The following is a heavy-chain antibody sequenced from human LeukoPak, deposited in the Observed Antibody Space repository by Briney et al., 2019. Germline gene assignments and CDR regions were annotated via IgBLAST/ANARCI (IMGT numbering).Heavy chain of an antibody. CDR1: GGSISSSNW. CDR3: ARSLYDSSGYYYYFDY. V-gene: IGHV4-4*02. D-gene: IGHD3-22*01. J-gene: IGHJ4*02. CDR2: IYHSGST. Sequence: PSETLSLTCAVSGGSISSSNWWSWVRQPPGKGLEWIGEIYHSGSTNYNPSLKSRVTISVDKSKNQFSLKLSSVTAADTAVYYCARSLYDSSGYYYYFDYWGQGTLVTVSS.